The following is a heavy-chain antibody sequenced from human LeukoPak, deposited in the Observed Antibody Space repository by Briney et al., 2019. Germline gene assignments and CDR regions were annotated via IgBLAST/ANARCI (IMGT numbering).Heavy chain of an antibody. Sequence: SETLSLTCTVSGGSISSSNSYWGWIHQPPGRGLEWIGSMSNSGSTYYNPSLNSRVTISVDTSKNQFSLKVSSMTAADTAVYYCARGLSIAAGANWGQGTLVTVSS. CDR3: ARGLSIAAGAN. CDR1: GGSISSSNSY. J-gene: IGHJ4*02. D-gene: IGHD6-13*01. V-gene: IGHV4-39*07. CDR2: MSNSGST.